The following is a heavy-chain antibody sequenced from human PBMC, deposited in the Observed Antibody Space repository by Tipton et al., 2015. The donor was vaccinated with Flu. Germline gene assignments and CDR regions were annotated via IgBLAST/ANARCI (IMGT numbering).Heavy chain of an antibody. D-gene: IGHD6-19*01. CDR3: TRDRGSGWYSKGHFFDS. Sequence: SLRLSCTASGFTFGDYAMSWFRQAPGRGLEWVGFISSKAYGGTTEYAASVKGRFTIARDDSKSIADLQMNSLKTEDTAVYYCTRDRGSGWYSKGHFFDSRGQGNLGHGPL. V-gene: IGHV3-49*03. CDR2: ISSKAYGGTT. J-gene: IGHJ4*01. CDR1: GFTFGDYA.